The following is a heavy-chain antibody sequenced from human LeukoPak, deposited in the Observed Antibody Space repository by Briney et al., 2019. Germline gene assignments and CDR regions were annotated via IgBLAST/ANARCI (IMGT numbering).Heavy chain of an antibody. V-gene: IGHV3-21*06. D-gene: IGHD2-8*01. CDR3: ATEVGGTMLRMGDFAD. CDR1: ALTFRADA. CDR2: IDTTSNYI. J-gene: IGHJ4*02. Sequence: GGSLRLSCAPAALTFRADAMAAGRQAPGKGLEWGSSIDTTSNYIYYADSVKGRFTISRDHAKNSLHRQMNRLRTQDKALYYSATEVGGTMLRMGDFADWGQGTLLTVSS.